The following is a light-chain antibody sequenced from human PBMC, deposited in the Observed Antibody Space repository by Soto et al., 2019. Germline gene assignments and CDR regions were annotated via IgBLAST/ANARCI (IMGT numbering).Light chain of an antibody. J-gene: IGLJ3*02. CDR2: DVS. CDR1: SSDVGGYNY. CDR3: SSYTSTNSWV. Sequence: HSVLTQSASVSGSPGQSITISCTGTSSDVGGYNYVSWYQQHPGKAPKLIIYDVSNRPSGVSTRFSGSKSGNTASLTISGLQAEDEADYSCSSYTSTNSWVFGGGTKLTVL. V-gene: IGLV2-14*01.